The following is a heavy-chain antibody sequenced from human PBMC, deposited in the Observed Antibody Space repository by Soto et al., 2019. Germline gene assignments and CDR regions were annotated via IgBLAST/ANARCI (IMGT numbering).Heavy chain of an antibody. CDR2: ISRNGGNA. V-gene: IGHV3-64*02. Sequence: GGSLRLSCAASGFSFSSYAMHWVRQAPGKGLEYVSGISRNGGNANYADSVKGRFTISRDNSKNTLDLQMGNLRGEDMAVYYCARGRNEGLSSYQGLDVCGPGPSVTLSS. J-gene: IGHJ6*02. CDR1: GFSFSSYA. D-gene: IGHD2-2*01. CDR3: ARGRNEGLSSYQGLDV.